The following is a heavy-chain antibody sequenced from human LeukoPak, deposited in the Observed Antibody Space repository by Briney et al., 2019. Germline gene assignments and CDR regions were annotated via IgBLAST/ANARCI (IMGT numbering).Heavy chain of an antibody. J-gene: IGHJ6*02. D-gene: IGHD6-13*01. Sequence: SETLSLTCIVSGGSVSSGGSCWNWIRQPPGKGLEWLGYIYYSGNTNYNPSLKSRVTISLDTSKNQFSLKLTSVTAADTAVYFCARDKSAAAAGRDGIDVWGQGTTVTV. CDR2: IYYSGNT. CDR3: ARDKSAAAAGRDGIDV. V-gene: IGHV4-61*08. CDR1: GGSVSSGGSC.